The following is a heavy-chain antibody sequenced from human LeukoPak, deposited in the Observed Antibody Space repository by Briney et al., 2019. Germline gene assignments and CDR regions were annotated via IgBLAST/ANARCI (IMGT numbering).Heavy chain of an antibody. CDR2: INHSGST. D-gene: IGHD2-2*01. CDR1: GGSFSGYY. J-gene: IGHJ3*02. V-gene: IGHV4-34*01. CDR3: ARVGYCSSSSCYFSRSAFDI. Sequence: PSETLSLTCAVYGGSFSGYYWSWIRQPPGTGLEWIGEINHSGSTNYNPSLKSRVTISVDTSKNQFSLKLSSVTAADTAVYYCARVGYCSSSSCYFSRSAFDIWGQGTMVSVSS.